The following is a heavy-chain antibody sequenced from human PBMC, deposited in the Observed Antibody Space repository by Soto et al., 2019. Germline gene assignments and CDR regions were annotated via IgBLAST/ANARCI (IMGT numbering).Heavy chain of an antibody. CDR1: GFTFSSYA. J-gene: IGHJ3*02. CDR3: AKGGFITIFAFDI. CDR2: ISYDGSNK. Sequence: GSLRLSCAASGFTFSSYAMHWVRQAPGKGLEWVAVISYDGSNKYYADSVNGRFTISRDNSKNTLYLQMNSLRAEDTAVYYCAKGGFITIFAFDIWGQGTMVTVSS. V-gene: IGHV3-30-3*01. D-gene: IGHD3-3*01.